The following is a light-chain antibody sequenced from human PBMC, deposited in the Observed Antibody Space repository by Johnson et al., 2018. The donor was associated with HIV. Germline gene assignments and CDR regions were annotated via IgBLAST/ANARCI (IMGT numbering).Light chain of an antibody. CDR1: TSNIGSNS. Sequence: QPVLTQPPSVSAAPGQKVTISCSGNTSNIGSNSVSWYQHLPGIAPKLLVYDRNKRPSGIPDRFSGSKSGTSATLGITGLQTGDEADYYCGTWDSSLSFYVFGTGTKVPVL. CDR3: GTWDSSLSFYV. J-gene: IGLJ1*01. CDR2: DRN. V-gene: IGLV1-51*01.